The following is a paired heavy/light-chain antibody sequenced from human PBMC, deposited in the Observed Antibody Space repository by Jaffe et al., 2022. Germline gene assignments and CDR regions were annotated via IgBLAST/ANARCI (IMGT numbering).Heavy chain of an antibody. CDR3: VRGDFYDSDGYPTDEAFDL. CDR1: GFILSNYW. D-gene: IGHD3-22*01. J-gene: IGHJ3*01. CDR2: INSDGYRT. V-gene: IGHV3-74*01. Sequence: EVQLLESGGGLVQPGGSLRLSCAASGFILSNYWMHWVRQAPGKGLVWVSCINSDGYRTNYADSVKGRFTISRDNAKNTLYLQMNSLRAEDTAMHYCVRGDFYDSDGYPTDEAFDLWGQGTMVTVSS.
Light chain of an antibody. CDR1: ALPKKY. Sequence: SYELTQPPSVSVSPGQTARITCSGDALPKKYASWYQQKSGQAPVLVIYEDSRRPSGIPERFSGSTSGTMATLTISGAQVEDEADYYCYSTDSSGNERVFGGGTKLTVL. CDR2: EDS. V-gene: IGLV3-10*01. CDR3: YSTDSSGNERV. J-gene: IGLJ2*01.